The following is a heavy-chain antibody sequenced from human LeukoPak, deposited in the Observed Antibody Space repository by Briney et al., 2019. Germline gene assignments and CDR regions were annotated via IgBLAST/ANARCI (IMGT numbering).Heavy chain of an antibody. CDR3: ARDRSEQWLVRHDAFDI. V-gene: IGHV4-4*02. D-gene: IGHD6-19*01. Sequence: SETLSLTCAVSGGSISSSNWWSWVRQPPGKGLEWIGEIYHSGSTNYNPSLKSRVTISVDKSKNQFSLKLSSVTAADTAVYYCARDRSEQWLVRHDAFDIWGQGTMVTVSS. CDR1: GGSISSSNW. J-gene: IGHJ3*02. CDR2: IYHSGST.